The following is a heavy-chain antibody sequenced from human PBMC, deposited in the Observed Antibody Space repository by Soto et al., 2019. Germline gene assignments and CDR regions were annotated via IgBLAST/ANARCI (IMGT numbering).Heavy chain of an antibody. D-gene: IGHD2-2*01. V-gene: IGHV3-23*01. CDR1: GFTFSTYA. CDR3: EKSRTDLEY. CDR2: ISGSGGST. J-gene: IGHJ4*02. Sequence: GGSLRLSCAASGFTFSTYAMSWVRQAPGKGLEWVSGISGSGGSTYYADSVKGRFTISRDNSKNTLYLQMSSLRVEDTAVYYCEKSRTDLEYWGQGTLVTVSS.